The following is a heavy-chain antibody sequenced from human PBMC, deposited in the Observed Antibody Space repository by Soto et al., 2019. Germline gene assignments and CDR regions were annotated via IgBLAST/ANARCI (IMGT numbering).Heavy chain of an antibody. Sequence: ASVKVSCKASGYTFTSYGISWVRQAPGQGLEWMGWISAYNGNTNYAQKLQGRVTMTTDTSTSTAYMELRSLRSDDTAVYYCAGGYDFWSGYYYWFDYWGQGTLVTVSS. J-gene: IGHJ4*02. CDR1: GYTFTSYG. CDR2: ISAYNGNT. V-gene: IGHV1-18*01. D-gene: IGHD3-3*01. CDR3: AGGYDFWSGYYYWFDY.